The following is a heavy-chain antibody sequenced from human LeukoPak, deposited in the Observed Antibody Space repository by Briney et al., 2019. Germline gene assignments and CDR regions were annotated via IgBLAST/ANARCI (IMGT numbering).Heavy chain of an antibody. D-gene: IGHD3-10*01. J-gene: IGHJ6*03. V-gene: IGHV3-21*01. Sequence: PGGSLRLSCAASGFTFSSYSMNWVRQAPGKGLEWVSSISSSSSYIYYADSVKGRFTISRDNAKNSLYLQMNSLRAEDTAVYYCARDLSGGSPMDVWGKGTTVTVSS. CDR3: ARDLSGGSPMDV. CDR1: GFTFSSYS. CDR2: ISSSSSYI.